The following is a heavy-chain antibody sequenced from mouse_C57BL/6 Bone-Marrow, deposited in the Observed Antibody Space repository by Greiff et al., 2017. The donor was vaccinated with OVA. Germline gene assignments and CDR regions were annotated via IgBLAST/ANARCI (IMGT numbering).Heavy chain of an antibody. CDR2: IYPGSGST. Sequence: QVQLQQPGAELVKPGASVKMSCKASGYTFTSYWITWVKQRPGQGLEWIGDIYPGSGSTNYNEKFKSKATLTVDTSSTTSYMHLSILTSDDSAVYYCARGEDYAMDYWGQGTSVTVSS. CDR1: GYTFTSYW. V-gene: IGHV1-55*01. J-gene: IGHJ4*01. CDR3: ARGEDYAMDY.